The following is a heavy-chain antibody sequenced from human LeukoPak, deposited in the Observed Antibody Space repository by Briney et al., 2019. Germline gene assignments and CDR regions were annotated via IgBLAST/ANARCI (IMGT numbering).Heavy chain of an antibody. J-gene: IGHJ4*02. CDR1: GYTFTSYY. CDR2: INPSGGST. Sequence: ASVKVSCKASGYTFTSYYMHWVRQAPGQGLEWMGIINPSGGSTSYAQKFQGRVTMTTDTSTSTAYMELRSLRSDDTAVYYCASTRRDGYNGYYFDYWGQGTLVTVSS. D-gene: IGHD5-24*01. CDR3: ASTRRDGYNGYYFDY. V-gene: IGHV1-46*01.